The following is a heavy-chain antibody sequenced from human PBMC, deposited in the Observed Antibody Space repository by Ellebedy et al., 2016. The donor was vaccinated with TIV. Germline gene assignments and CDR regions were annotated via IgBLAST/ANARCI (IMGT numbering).Heavy chain of an antibody. V-gene: IGHV4-39*01. J-gene: IGHJ2*01. Sequence: MPSETLSLTCTVTGGSISNNHHYWGWMRQSPGKRPEWIGSMFYTWTAYYNQSLRSRVTMSVDTSRNQVSLRLRSVTAADTAIYYCATVYPLYWYVDVWGRGTLVSVSS. CDR2: MFYTWTA. CDR3: ATVYPLYWYVDV. D-gene: IGHD5/OR15-5a*01. CDR1: GGSISNNHHY.